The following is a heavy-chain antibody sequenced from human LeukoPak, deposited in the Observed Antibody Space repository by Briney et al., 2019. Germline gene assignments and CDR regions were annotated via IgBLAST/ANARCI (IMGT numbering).Heavy chain of an antibody. CDR3: ARGPTYYYDSSGYYWNY. CDR2: IKQDGSEK. Sequence: GGSLRLSCAASGFTFSNYWMSWVRQAPGKGLEWVAKIKQDGSEKYYVDSVKGRFTISRDNAKNSLSLQMNSLRAEDTAVYYCARGPTYYYDSSGYYWNYWGQGTLVTVSS. J-gene: IGHJ4*02. V-gene: IGHV3-7*01. D-gene: IGHD3-22*01. CDR1: GFTFSNYW.